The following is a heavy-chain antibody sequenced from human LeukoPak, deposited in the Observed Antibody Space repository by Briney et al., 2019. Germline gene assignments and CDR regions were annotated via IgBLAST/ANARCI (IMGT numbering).Heavy chain of an antibody. J-gene: IGHJ5*02. Sequence: PGGSLRLSCEASGFTFSHYWMSWVRQAPGKGLEWVANIDQNGGGKYYVDSVKGRFTISRVNAKSSLYLEMNSLRAEDTAVYYCARDNSGPQSWGRGTLVSVSS. CDR1: GFTFSHYW. CDR2: IDQNGGGK. D-gene: IGHD2-15*01. V-gene: IGHV3-7*05. CDR3: ARDNSGPQS.